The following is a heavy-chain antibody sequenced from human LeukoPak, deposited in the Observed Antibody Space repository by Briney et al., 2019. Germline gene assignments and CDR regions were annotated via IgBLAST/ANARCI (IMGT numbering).Heavy chain of an antibody. CDR1: GLTVSSNY. CDR2: IYCTGST. CDR3: AAKVELRSNGPYFNS. J-gene: IGHJ4*02. V-gene: IGHV3-53*01. Sequence: GGSLRLSCAPSGLTVSSNYMSWVRQAPGKGLEWVSVIYCTGSTFYADSVKGRFTISRDNSKNTLYLQMNSLRAEDTAVYYCAAKVELRSNGPYFNSWGQGTLVTLST. D-gene: IGHD1-7*01.